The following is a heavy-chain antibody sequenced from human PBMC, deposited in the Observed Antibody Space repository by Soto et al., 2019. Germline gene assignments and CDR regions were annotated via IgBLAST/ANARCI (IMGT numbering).Heavy chain of an antibody. V-gene: IGHV1-69*13. CDR3: ARESDCSSTSCGNWFVP. CDR1: GGTFSSYA. Sequence: SSVKLSCKASGGTFSSYAISWVRQAPGQGLEWMGGIIPIFGTANYAQKFQGRVTITAEESTSTDYMELSSLRSEDTAVYYCARESDCSSTSCGNWFVPWGQGTLVTVS. CDR2: IIPIFGTA. J-gene: IGHJ5*02. D-gene: IGHD2-2*01.